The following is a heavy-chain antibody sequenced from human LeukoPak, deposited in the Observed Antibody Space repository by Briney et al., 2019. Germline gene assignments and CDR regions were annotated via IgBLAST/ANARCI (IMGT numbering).Heavy chain of an antibody. CDR3: ARDLRMGGPWRQFDY. Sequence: PSETLSLTCTVSGYSIRSGYYWAWIRQPPGKGLEWIGSSYHSGGTDYNPSLKSRITISVDTSKNQFSLRLNSLTAADTAVYYCARDLRMGGPWRQFDYWGQGTLVTVSS. CDR2: SYHSGGT. J-gene: IGHJ4*02. CDR1: GYSIRSGYY. D-gene: IGHD3-16*01. V-gene: IGHV4-38-2*02.